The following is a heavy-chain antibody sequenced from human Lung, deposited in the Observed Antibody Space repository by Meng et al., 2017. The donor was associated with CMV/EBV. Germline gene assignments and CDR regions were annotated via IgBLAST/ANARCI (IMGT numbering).Heavy chain of an antibody. D-gene: IGHD5-18*01. J-gene: IGHJ4*02. CDR3: ARIPVDTTFFIQEFYFDS. CDR2: IKEDGSEK. Sequence: SEFSFSNYWMGWVRQTPGKGLEWVAHIKEDGSEKYYVDSVKGRFTISRDDAKNSLYLQMSSLRVGDTAVYYCARIPVDTTFFIQEFYFDSWGLGTLVTV. CDR1: EFSFSNYW. V-gene: IGHV3-7*01.